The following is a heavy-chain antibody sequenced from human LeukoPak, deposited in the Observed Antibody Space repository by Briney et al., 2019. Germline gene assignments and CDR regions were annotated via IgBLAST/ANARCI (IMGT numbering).Heavy chain of an antibody. D-gene: IGHD3-16*01. CDR3: ARSFRDLYYFDY. Sequence: PSETLSLTCTVSGGSINTYYWSWIRQPPGKGLEWIGYIYYSGSTNYNPSLKSRVTISVDTSKNQFSLKLSSVTAADTAVYYCARSFRDLYYFDYWGQGTLVTVSS. CDR1: GGSINTYY. CDR2: IYYSGST. V-gene: IGHV4-59*08. J-gene: IGHJ4*02.